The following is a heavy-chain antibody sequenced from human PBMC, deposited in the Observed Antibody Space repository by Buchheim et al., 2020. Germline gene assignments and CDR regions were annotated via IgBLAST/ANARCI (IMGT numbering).Heavy chain of an antibody. D-gene: IGHD1-26*01. CDR2: ISYDGSNK. CDR1: GFTFSSYG. CDR3: AKDPGIVGAEFDY. V-gene: IGHV3-30*18. Sequence: QVQLVESGGGVVQPGRSLRLSCAASGFTFSSYGMHWVRQAPGKGLEWVAVISYDGSNKYYADSVKGRFTIPRDNSKNTPYLQMNSLRAEDTAVYYCAKDPGIVGAEFDYWGQGTL. J-gene: IGHJ4*02.